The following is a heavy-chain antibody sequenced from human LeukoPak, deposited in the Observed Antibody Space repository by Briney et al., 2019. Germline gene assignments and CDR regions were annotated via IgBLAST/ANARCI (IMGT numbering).Heavy chain of an antibody. D-gene: IGHD3-3*01. Sequence: ASVKVSCKASGYTFTSYDINWVRQATGQGLEWMGWMNPNSGNTGYAQKFQGRVTITRNTTISTAYMELSSLRSEDTAVYYCARRLSRYYDFWSGYSPDAFDIWGQGTMVTVSS. CDR2: MNPNSGNT. CDR3: ARRLSRYYDFWSGYSPDAFDI. V-gene: IGHV1-8*03. CDR1: GYTFTSYD. J-gene: IGHJ3*02.